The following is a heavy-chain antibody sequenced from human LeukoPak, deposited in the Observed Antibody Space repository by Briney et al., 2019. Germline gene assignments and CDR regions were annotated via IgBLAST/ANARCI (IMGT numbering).Heavy chain of an antibody. V-gene: IGHV3-30*02. CDR3: AKEPDLDPPFDI. CDR2: IRYDGSNK. CDR1: GFTFSSYG. Sequence: GGSLRLSCAASGFTFSSYGMHWVRQAPGKGLEWVAFIRYDGSNKYYADSVKGRFTISRDNSKNTLYLQMNSLRAEDTAVYYCAKEPDLDPPFDIWGQGTMVTVSS. J-gene: IGHJ3*02.